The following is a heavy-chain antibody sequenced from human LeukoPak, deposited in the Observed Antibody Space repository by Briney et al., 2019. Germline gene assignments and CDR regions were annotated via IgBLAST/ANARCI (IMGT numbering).Heavy chain of an antibody. V-gene: IGHV3-23*01. CDR3: AKTTTGYSSGRYPGWPVDY. D-gene: IGHD6-19*01. J-gene: IGHJ4*02. CDR1: GFTFSSYA. Sequence: GGSLRLSCAASGFTFSSYAVSWVRHAPGKGLEWVSAISGRGGGIYYADSVKGRFTISRDNPKNTVYLQMNSLSTEDTAVYYCAKTTTGYSSGRYPGWPVDYWGQGTLVTVSS. CDR2: ISGRGGGI.